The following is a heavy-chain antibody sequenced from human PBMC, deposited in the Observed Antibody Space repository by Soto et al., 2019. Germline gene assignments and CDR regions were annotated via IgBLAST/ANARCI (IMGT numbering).Heavy chain of an antibody. Sequence: RGESLKISCKGSGYSFSNYWIGWVRQMPGKGLEYMGVIYVGDSDTRYSPSFQGQVTISADKSISTAYLQWSSLKASDTAMYYCARPIYPYYYYYGMDVWGQGTTVTVYS. CDR2: IYVGDSDT. V-gene: IGHV5-51*01. CDR1: GYSFSNYW. D-gene: IGHD3-3*02. J-gene: IGHJ6*02. CDR3: ARPIYPYYYYYGMDV.